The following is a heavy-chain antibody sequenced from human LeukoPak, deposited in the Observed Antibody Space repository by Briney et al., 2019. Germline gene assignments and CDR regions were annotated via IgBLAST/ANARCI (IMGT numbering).Heavy chain of an antibody. V-gene: IGHV3-53*01. D-gene: IGHD6-19*01. CDR3: ARESGWYD. CDR2: VYTGGST. CDR1: GFTVSSNY. J-gene: IGHJ4*02. Sequence: GGSLRLSCAASGFTVSSNYMTWVRQAPGEGLEWVSVVYTGGSTYSADSVKGRFTISRDNSKNTLYLRMNSLRAEDTAVYYCARESGWYDWGQGTLLTVSS.